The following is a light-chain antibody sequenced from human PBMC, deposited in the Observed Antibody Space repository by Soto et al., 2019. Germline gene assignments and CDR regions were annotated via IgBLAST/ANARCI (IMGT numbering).Light chain of an antibody. Sequence: DIVMTQSPLSLPVSPGEPASISCRSSQSLLHSNGYNYLDWYLQKPGQSPQLLIYLGSNRSSGVPDRFSGSGSGTDLTLKISGVEAEDVGVYYCMQALQSPRTFGQGTKV. CDR2: LGS. CDR3: MQALQSPRT. V-gene: IGKV2-28*01. CDR1: QSLLHSNGYNY. J-gene: IGKJ1*01.